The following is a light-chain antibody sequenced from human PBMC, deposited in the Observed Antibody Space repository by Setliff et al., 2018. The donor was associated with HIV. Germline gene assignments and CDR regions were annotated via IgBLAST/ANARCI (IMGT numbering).Light chain of an antibody. V-gene: IGLV2-14*03. CDR1: SSDVGSYDY. J-gene: IGLJ1*01. CDR3: CSFTTSATLGLYV. Sequence: QSALTQPASVSGSPGQSITISSTGTSSDVGSYDYVSWYQQHPAKAPKLVIFDVSNRPSGISRRFSGSKSGNTASLTISGLQVEDEADYYCCSFTTSATLGLYVFGTGTKATVL. CDR2: DVS.